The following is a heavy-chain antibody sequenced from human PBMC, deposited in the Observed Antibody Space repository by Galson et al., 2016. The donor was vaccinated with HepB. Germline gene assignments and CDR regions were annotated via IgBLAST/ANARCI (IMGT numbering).Heavy chain of an antibody. CDR1: GGSISTYY. J-gene: IGHJ6*03. CDR3: ARAKYHYDSSGYYNGGYYSYYMDV. CDR2: VHRSGTA. Sequence: ETLSLTCTVSGGSISTYYWIWMRQSAGKGLEWIGRVHRSGTATYNPSLKSRATLSVDTSKNQFSLKLNSVTAADTAVYFCARAKYHYDSSGYYNGGYYSYYMDVWGKGTTVTASS. V-gene: IGHV4-4*07. D-gene: IGHD3-22*01.